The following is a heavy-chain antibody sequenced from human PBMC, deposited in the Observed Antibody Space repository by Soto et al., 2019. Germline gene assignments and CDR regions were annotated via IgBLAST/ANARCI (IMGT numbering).Heavy chain of an antibody. V-gene: IGHV3-23*01. D-gene: IGHD2-2*01. J-gene: IGHJ6*02. CDR2: ISGSGGST. Sequence: GGSLRLSCAASGFTFSSYAMSWVRQAPGKELEWVSAISGSGGSTYYADSVKGRFTISRDNSKNTLYLQMNSLRAEDTAVYYCAKGLNIVVVPAAMRSYYYYGMDVWGQGTTVTVSS. CDR3: AKGLNIVVVPAAMRSYYYYGMDV. CDR1: GFTFSSYA.